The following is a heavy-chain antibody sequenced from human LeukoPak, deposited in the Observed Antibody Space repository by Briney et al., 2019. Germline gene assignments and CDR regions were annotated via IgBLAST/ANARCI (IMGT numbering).Heavy chain of an antibody. V-gene: IGHV3-9*03. CDR3: AKDQYDILTGYYIFDY. Sequence: GGSLRLSCAASGFTFDDYAMHRVRQAPGKGLEWVSGISWNSGSIGYADSVKGRFTISRDNAKNSLYLQMNSLRAEDMALYYCAKDQYDILTGYYIFDYWGQGTLVTVSS. J-gene: IGHJ4*02. D-gene: IGHD3-9*01. CDR2: ISWNSGSI. CDR1: GFTFDDYA.